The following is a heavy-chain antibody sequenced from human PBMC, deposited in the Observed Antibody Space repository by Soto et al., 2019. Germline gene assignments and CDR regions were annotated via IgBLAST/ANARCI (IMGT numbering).Heavy chain of an antibody. Sequence: EVQLLESGGGLVQPGGSLRFSCAASGFSFSTFEMSWVRQAPGRGLEWVSFISDDSSRTYYADAVKGRFTISRDNSKYMLYLQMNSLTAEDTAVYACVKGGWLDFWGQGTLVTVSS. CDR1: GFSFSTFE. J-gene: IGHJ4*02. V-gene: IGHV3-23*01. D-gene: IGHD6-19*01. CDR3: VKGGWLDF. CDR2: ISDDSSRT.